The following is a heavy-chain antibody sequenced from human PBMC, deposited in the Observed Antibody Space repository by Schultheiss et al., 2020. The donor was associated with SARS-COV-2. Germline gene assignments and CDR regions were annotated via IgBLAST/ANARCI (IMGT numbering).Heavy chain of an antibody. D-gene: IGHD3-22*01. V-gene: IGHV3-30*03. CDR3: ARDWYDSSGYYRRFGAFDI. Sequence: GGSLRLSCAASGFTFSNAWMSWVRQAPGKGLEWVAVISYDGSNKYYADSVKGRFTISRDNSKNTLYLQMNSLRAEDTAVYYCARDWYDSSGYYRRFGAFDIWGQGTMVTVSS. CDR2: ISYDGSNK. CDR1: GFTFSNAW. J-gene: IGHJ3*02.